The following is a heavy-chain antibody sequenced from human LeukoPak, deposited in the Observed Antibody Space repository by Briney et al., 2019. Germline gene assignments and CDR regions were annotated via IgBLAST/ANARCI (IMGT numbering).Heavy chain of an antibody. Sequence: SETLSLTCAVYGGSFSGYYWSWIRQPPGKGLERIGEINHSGSTNYNPSLKSRVTISVDTSKNQFSLKLSSVTAADTAVYYCARARVWPSSLWLRGYFDYWGQGTLVTVSS. CDR2: INHSGST. CDR1: GGSFSGYY. J-gene: IGHJ4*02. V-gene: IGHV4-34*01. CDR3: ARARVWPSSLWLRGYFDY. D-gene: IGHD3-10*01.